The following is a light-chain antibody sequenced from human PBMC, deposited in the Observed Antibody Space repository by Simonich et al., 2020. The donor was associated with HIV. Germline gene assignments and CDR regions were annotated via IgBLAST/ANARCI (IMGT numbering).Light chain of an antibody. CDR2: ENN. Sequence: NFVLTQPHSVSESPGKTVTISCTRSGCSIASTSVQWYQQRPSSAPTTVIYENNHRPSGVPDRFSGSIDSSSNSASITIAGLKTEDEADYYCQSYDSSIPVVFGGGTKLTVL. CDR1: GCSIASTS. J-gene: IGLJ2*01. CDR3: QSYDSSIPVV. V-gene: IGLV6-57*03.